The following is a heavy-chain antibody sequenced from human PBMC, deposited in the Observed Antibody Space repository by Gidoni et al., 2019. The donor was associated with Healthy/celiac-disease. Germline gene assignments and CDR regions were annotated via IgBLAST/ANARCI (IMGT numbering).Heavy chain of an antibody. J-gene: IGHJ3*02. CDR1: GGSISSSSYY. V-gene: IGHV4-39*01. Sequence: QLPLQESGPGLVTPSETLSLTCTVSGGSISSSSYYCGWIRQPPGKGLEWIGSIYYSGSTYYNPSLKSRVTISGDTSKNQFSLKLSSVTAADTAVYYCARRVNYYGSGSFEAFDIWGQGTMVTVSS. D-gene: IGHD3-10*01. CDR2: IYYSGST. CDR3: ARRVNYYGSGSFEAFDI.